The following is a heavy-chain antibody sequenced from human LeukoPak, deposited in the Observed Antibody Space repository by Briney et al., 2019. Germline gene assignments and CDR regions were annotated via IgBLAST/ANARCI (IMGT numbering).Heavy chain of an antibody. CDR1: GYTFTSYG. V-gene: IGHV1-18*01. J-gene: IGHJ4*02. D-gene: IGHD3-3*01. Sequence: ASVKVSCKASGYTFTSYGISWVRQAPGQGLEWMGWISAYNGNTNYAQKLQGRVTMTTDTSTSTAYMELRSLRSDDTAVYYCARSYYDFWSGHRLPLDYCAQGTLVTVAS. CDR3: ARSYYDFWSGHRLPLDY. CDR2: ISAYNGNT.